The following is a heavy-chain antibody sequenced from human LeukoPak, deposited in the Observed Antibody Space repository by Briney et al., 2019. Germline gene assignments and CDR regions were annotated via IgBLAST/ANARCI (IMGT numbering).Heavy chain of an antibody. V-gene: IGHV6-1*01. Sequence: SQTFSLTCAISGDSVSSNSAAWNWIRQSPSRGFEWLGRTYYRSKWYSDYAVSVRSRIAINPDTSKNQFSLQLNSVTPENTAVYYCARDLQLTVAVSSPPFDYWGQGTLVTVSS. CDR2: TYYRSKWYS. CDR1: GDSVSSNSAA. J-gene: IGHJ4*02. D-gene: IGHD6-19*01. CDR3: ARDLQLTVAVSSPPFDY.